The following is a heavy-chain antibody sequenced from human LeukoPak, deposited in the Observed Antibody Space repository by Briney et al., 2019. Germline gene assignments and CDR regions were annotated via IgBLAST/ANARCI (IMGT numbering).Heavy chain of an antibody. V-gene: IGHV3-23*01. Sequence: GGSLRLSCAASGFTFSSYSMNWVRQAPGKGLEWVSAIRGSGGSTYYADSVKGRFTISRDNSKNTLYLQMNSLRAEDTAVYYCAKDGGYSSSWYGNLYYFDYWGQGTLVTVSS. CDR1: GFTFSSYS. J-gene: IGHJ4*02. CDR3: AKDGGYSSSWYGNLYYFDY. D-gene: IGHD6-13*01. CDR2: IRGSGGST.